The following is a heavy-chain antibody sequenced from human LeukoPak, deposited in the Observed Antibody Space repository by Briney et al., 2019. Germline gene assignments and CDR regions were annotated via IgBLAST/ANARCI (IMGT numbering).Heavy chain of an antibody. CDR1: GFSFSDYW. D-gene: IGHD1-14*01. J-gene: IGHJ4*02. V-gene: IGHV3-7*01. Sequence: GGSLRLSCVASGFSFSDYWMSWVRQAPGKGLEWVASIKTDGSAKYCVDSLKGRFTISRDNAKNSLYLQMNNPGAEDTAVYYCARDPESQKGRDGLDYWGQGSLVTVAS. CDR2: IKTDGSAK. CDR3: ARDPESQKGRDGLDY.